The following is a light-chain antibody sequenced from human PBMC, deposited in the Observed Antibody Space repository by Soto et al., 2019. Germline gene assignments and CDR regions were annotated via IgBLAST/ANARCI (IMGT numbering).Light chain of an antibody. CDR2: AAS. CDR1: QDISNY. V-gene: IGKV1-16*02. Sequence: DIQMTQSPSSLSASVGDRVTITCRASQDISNYLAWFQQKPGRPPKSLIYAASSLQSGVPSKFNGSGSGTHFTHTISSLQPEDFATYYCQQYNTYPFTFGPGTKVDIK. J-gene: IGKJ3*01. CDR3: QQYNTYPFT.